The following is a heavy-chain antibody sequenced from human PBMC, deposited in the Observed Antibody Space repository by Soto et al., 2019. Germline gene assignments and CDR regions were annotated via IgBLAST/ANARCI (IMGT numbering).Heavy chain of an antibody. CDR3: ARVDSSGYEYYYGMDV. D-gene: IGHD3-22*01. CDR1: ACPFSKYA. J-gene: IGHJ6*02. V-gene: IGHV1-3*01. Sequence: ASVKVSCKASACPFSKYAMHWVRQAPGPRLEWMGWINGGNGNTKYSQKFQGRVTITRDTSASTAYMELSSLTSEDTAVYYCARVDSSGYEYYYGMDVWGQGTTVTVSS. CDR2: INGGNGNT.